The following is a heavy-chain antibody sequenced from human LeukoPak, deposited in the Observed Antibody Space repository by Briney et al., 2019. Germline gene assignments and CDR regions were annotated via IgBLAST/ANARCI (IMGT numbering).Heavy chain of an antibody. Sequence: GGSLRLSCAASEFTFSSQAMSWVRQAPGKGLEGVSTISGSGGSTYYADSVKGRLTISRDNSKNTLYLQMNSLRAEDTAVYYCAKMFHYYDSSGYWDYYYGMDAWGQGTTVTVSS. V-gene: IGHV3-23*01. CDR2: ISGSGGST. CDR3: AKMFHYYDSSGYWDYYYGMDA. CDR1: EFTFSSQA. J-gene: IGHJ6*02. D-gene: IGHD3-22*01.